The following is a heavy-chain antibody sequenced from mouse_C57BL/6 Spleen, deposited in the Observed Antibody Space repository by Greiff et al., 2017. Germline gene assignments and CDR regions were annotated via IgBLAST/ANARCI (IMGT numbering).Heavy chain of an antibody. CDR1: GYTFTSYW. J-gene: IGHJ4*01. CDR2: IHPNSGST. V-gene: IGHV1-64*01. D-gene: IGHD2-3*01. Sequence: QVQLQQSGAELVKPGASVKLSCKASGYTFTSYWMHWVKQRPGQGLEWIGMIHPNSGSTNYNEKFKSKATLTVDKSSSTAYMQLSSLTSEDSAVYYCAGYYGTGYAMDYWGQGTSVTVSS. CDR3: AGYYGTGYAMDY.